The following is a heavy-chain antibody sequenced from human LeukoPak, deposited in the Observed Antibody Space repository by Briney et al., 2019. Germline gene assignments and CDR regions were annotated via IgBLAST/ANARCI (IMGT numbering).Heavy chain of an antibody. CDR2: VNTDGSST. V-gene: IGHV3-74*01. D-gene: IGHD1-26*01. J-gene: IGHJ3*02. CDR3: ARGGSYLSAFDI. CDR1: GFTLTSCW. Sequence: GGSLRLSCATSGFTLTSCWMHWVRQAPGKGLVWVSRVNTDGSSTAYADSVKGRFTISRDNAKNTLYLQMNSLRAEDTAVYYCARGGSYLSAFDIWGQGTMVTVSS.